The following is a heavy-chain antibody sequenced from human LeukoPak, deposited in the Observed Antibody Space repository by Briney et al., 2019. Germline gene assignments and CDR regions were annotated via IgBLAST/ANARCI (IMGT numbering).Heavy chain of an antibody. CDR1: GFTFNNYN. CDR3: AKDRERYSSSACFDY. D-gene: IGHD6-6*01. Sequence: HTGGSLRLSCTASGFTFNNYNMNWVRQAPGKGLEWVSYITSTSSTKYYADSVKGRFTISRDNSKNTLYLQMNSLRAEDTAVYYCAKDRERYSSSACFDYWGQGTLVTVSS. V-gene: IGHV3-48*01. CDR2: ITSTSSTK. J-gene: IGHJ4*02.